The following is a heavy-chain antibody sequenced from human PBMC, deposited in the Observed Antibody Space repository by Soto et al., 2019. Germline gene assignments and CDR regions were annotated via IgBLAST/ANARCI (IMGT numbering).Heavy chain of an antibody. Sequence: QVQLVESGGGVVQPGRSLRLSCAASGFTFSSYGMHWVRQAPGKGLEWVAVISYDGSNKYYADSVQGRFTISRDNSKNTLYLQMNSLRAEDTAGYYCAKEGLEPYYFDYWGQGTLVTVSS. D-gene: IGHD1-1*01. V-gene: IGHV3-30*18. J-gene: IGHJ4*02. CDR2: ISYDGSNK. CDR1: GFTFSSYG. CDR3: AKEGLEPYYFDY.